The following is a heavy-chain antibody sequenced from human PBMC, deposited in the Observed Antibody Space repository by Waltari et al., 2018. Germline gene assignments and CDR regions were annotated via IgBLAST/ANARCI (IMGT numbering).Heavy chain of an antibody. CDR3: AREGAAAGIDY. Sequence: QVQLQESGPGLVKPSQTLSLTCTVSGGSISSGSYYWSWIRQPAGKGLEWIGRIYTSGSTNYNPSLKSRVTISVDPSKNQFSLKLSSVTAADTAVYYCAREGAAAGIDYWGQGTLVTVSS. CDR1: GGSISSGSYY. D-gene: IGHD6-13*01. V-gene: IGHV4-61*02. CDR2: IYTSGST. J-gene: IGHJ4*02.